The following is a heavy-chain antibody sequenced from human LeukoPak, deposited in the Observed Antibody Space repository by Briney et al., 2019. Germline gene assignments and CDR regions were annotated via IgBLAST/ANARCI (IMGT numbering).Heavy chain of an antibody. CDR3: ARDRGEYSGYDWDYYYYGMDV. D-gene: IGHD5-12*01. CDR1: GFTFSSYA. CDR2: ISGSGGST. Sequence: GGSLRLSCAASGFTFSSYAMSWVRQAPGKGLEWVSGISGSGGSTYYADSVKGRFTISRDNARNSLYLQMNSLRAEDTAVYYCARDRGEYSGYDWDYYYYGMDVWGKGTTVTVSS. V-gene: IGHV3-23*01. J-gene: IGHJ6*04.